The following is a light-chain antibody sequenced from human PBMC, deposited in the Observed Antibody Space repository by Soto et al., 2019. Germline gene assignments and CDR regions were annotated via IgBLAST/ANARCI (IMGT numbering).Light chain of an antibody. V-gene: IGKV3-15*01. J-gene: IGKJ4*01. CDR2: GAS. CDR3: QQYNNWPPLT. CDR1: QSVSSN. Sequence: EILMTQSPATLSVSPGERATLSCSASQSVSSNLAWYQQKPGQAPRLLIYGASTRATGIPARFSGSGSGTEFTLTISSLQSEDFAVYYCQQYNNWPPLTIGGGTKVEIK.